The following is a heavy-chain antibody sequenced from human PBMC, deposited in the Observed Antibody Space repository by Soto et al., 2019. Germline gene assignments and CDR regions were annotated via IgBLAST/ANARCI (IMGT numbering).Heavy chain of an antibody. J-gene: IGHJ4*02. CDR2: VYYSGIT. V-gene: IGHV4-39*01. CDR3: ARHSRGRDGYFLWELEY. D-gene: IGHD1-26*01. CDR1: GGTFSSSSYY. Sequence: PSETLSLTCTVSGGTFSSSSYYWAWIRQPPGKGLEWIGSVYYSGITHCNPSLKSRVTISVDTAKNQFPLKLSSVAAADTAVYYCARHSRGRDGYFLWELEYWGQGTLVTVSS.